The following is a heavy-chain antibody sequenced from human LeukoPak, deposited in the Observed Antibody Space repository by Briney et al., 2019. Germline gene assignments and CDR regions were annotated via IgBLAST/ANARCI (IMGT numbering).Heavy chain of an antibody. CDR1: GFTFSSYS. CDR2: IGSSSSYI. D-gene: IGHD4-23*01. CDR3: ARDGGNRPLY. V-gene: IGHV3-21*01. J-gene: IGHJ4*02. Sequence: GGSLRLSCAASGFTFSSYSMNWVRQAPGKGLEWVSSIGSSSSYIYCADSVKGRFTISRDNAKNSLYLQINSLRAEDTAVYYCARDGGNRPLYWGQGTLVTVSS.